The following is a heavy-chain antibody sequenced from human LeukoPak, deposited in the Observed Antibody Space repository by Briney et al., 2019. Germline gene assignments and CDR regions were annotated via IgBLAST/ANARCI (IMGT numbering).Heavy chain of an antibody. CDR3: ATQPAGPASWFDP. CDR1: SGSISPYY. Sequence: PSETLSLTCSVSSGSISPYYGSWIRQTPGKGLEWIGFIYYSGNTNYNPSLKSRATILLDTSKNQFSLKLSSVTAEDTAVYYCATQPAGPASWFDPWGQGTLVTVSP. CDR2: IYYSGNT. D-gene: IGHD6-13*01. J-gene: IGHJ5*02. V-gene: IGHV4-59*01.